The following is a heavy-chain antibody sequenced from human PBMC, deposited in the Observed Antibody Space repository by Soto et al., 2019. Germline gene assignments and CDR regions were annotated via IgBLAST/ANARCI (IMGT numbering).Heavy chain of an antibody. V-gene: IGHV1-18*04. CDR1: GHMFSNYG. D-gene: IGHD3-22*01. J-gene: IGHJ3*02. Sequence: ASVKVSCTASGHMFSNYGISWVRQAPGQGLEWMGWISAYNGNTNYAQNLEDRVTMTTDTSTSTAYMELRSLRSDDTAMYYCVRDAAVYYDITGPRNHDGFDICRQRPMVTASS. CDR2: ISAYNGNT. CDR3: VRDAAVYYDITGPRNHDGFDI.